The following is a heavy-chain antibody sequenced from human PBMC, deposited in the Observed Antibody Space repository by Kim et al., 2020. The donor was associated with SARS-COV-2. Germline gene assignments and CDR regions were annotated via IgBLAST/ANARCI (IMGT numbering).Heavy chain of an antibody. CDR3: ARSGSAAAEFAP. D-gene: IGHD6-13*01. CDR2: INHSGST. J-gene: IGHJ5*02. V-gene: IGHV4-34*01. CDR1: GGSFSGYY. Sequence: SETLSLTCAVYGGSFSGYYWSWIRQPPGKGLEWIGEINHSGSTNYNPSLKSRVTISVDTSKNQFSLKLSSVTAADTAVYYCARSGSAAAEFAPWGQGTLV.